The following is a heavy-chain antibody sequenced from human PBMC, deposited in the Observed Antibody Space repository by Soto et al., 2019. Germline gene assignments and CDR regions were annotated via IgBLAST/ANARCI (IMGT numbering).Heavy chain of an antibody. Sequence: VQLLESGGGLVHPGGSLRLSCATSGFTFSSYSMDWVRQAPGKGLEWVSSINPTSRYVFYADSVRGRFTISRDYAENSLHLQMNGLRGEDTAVYYCARHETRLTGDGFDIWGRGTVVTVSS. V-gene: IGHV3-21*01. CDR2: INPTSRYV. D-gene: IGHD3-9*01. J-gene: IGHJ3*02. CDR1: GFTFSSYS. CDR3: ARHETRLTGDGFDI.